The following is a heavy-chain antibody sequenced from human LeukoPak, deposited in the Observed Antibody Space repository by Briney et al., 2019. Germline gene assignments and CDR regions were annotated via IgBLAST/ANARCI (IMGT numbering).Heavy chain of an antibody. V-gene: IGHV1-18*01. D-gene: IGHD3-3*01. J-gene: IGHJ4*02. CDR2: ISAYNGNT. CDR1: GGTFSSYA. Sequence: ASVEVSCKASGGTFSSYAISWVRQAPGQGLEWMGWISAYNGNTNYAQKLQGRVTMTTDTSTSTAYMELRSLRSDDTAVYYCARARGEYYDFWRGYYRDHDHWGQGTLVTVSS. CDR3: ARARGEYYDFWRGYYRDHDH.